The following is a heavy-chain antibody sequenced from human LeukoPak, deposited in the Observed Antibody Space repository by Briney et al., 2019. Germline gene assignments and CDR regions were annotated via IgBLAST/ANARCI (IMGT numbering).Heavy chain of an antibody. Sequence: SETLSLTCTVSGGSISSYYWSWIRQPPGKGLEWIGYISTSGSTNYNPSLKSRVSISLDTSKNRFSLNLNFVTAADTAVYYCASPRSGYRYIFDYWGQGALVTVSS. J-gene: IGHJ4*02. V-gene: IGHV4-4*09. CDR2: ISTSGST. CDR1: GGSISSYY. D-gene: IGHD3-22*01. CDR3: ASPRSGYRYIFDY.